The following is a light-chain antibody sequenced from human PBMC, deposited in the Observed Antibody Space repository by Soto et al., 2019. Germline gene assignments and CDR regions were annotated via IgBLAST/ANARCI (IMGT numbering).Light chain of an antibody. CDR1: QSISTY. Sequence: DIQMTQSPSSLSASVRDRVTITCRASQSISTYIDWFQQKPGKAPKLLISAASTLQSGVPSRFGGGGSGTDFTLTISSLQPEDFATYYCQQSHSVPLTFGGGTKVEIK. CDR3: QQSHSVPLT. CDR2: AAS. J-gene: IGKJ4*01. V-gene: IGKV1-39*01.